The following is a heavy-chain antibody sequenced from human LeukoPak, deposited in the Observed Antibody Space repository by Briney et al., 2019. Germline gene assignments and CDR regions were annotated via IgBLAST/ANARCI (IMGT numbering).Heavy chain of an antibody. V-gene: IGHV4-34*01. CDR3: ARLYGDYVYYFDY. CDR2: INHSGST. J-gene: IGHJ4*02. CDR1: GGSFSGYY. Sequence: SETLSLTCAVYGGSFSGYYWSWIRQPPGKGLEWIGEINHSGSTNYNPSLKSRVTISVDTSKNQFSLKLSSVTAADTAVYYCARLYGDYVYYFDYWGQGALVTVSS. D-gene: IGHD4-17*01.